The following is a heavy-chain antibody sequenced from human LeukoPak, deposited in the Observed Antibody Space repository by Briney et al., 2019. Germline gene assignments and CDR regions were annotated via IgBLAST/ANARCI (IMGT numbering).Heavy chain of an antibody. Sequence: GGSLRLSCAASGFTVSSNYMSWVRQAPGKGLEWVSAISGSGGSTYYADSVKGRFTISRDNSKNTLYLQMNSLRAEDTAVYYCAKAPNSSGSTCDYWGQGTLVTVSS. J-gene: IGHJ4*02. V-gene: IGHV3-23*01. D-gene: IGHD6-19*01. CDR3: AKAPNSSGSTCDY. CDR1: GFTVSSNY. CDR2: ISGSGGST.